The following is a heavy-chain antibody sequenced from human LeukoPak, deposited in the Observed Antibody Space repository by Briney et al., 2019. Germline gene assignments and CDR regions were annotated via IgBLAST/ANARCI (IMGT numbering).Heavy chain of an antibody. J-gene: IGHJ4*02. Sequence: SETLSLTCTVSGGSISSYYRSWIRQPPGKGLEWIGYIYYSGSTNYNPSLKSRVTKSVDTSKNQFSLKLSSVTAADTAVYYCARGKRAGPQLMDYWGQGTLVTVSS. CDR1: GGSISSYY. CDR2: IYYSGST. V-gene: IGHV4-59*01. D-gene: IGHD2-8*01. CDR3: ARGKRAGPQLMDY.